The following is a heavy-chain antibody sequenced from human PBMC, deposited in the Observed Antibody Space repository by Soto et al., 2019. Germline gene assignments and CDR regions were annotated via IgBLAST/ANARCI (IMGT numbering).Heavy chain of an antibody. CDR2: ISSTGNYI. J-gene: IGHJ4*02. V-gene: IGHV3-21*01. Sequence: GGSLRLSCAASGFTFSSHNMNWVRQAPGKGLEWVSSISSTGNYIYYADSLKGRFTISRDKAQNSLYLQMNSLRVEDTAVYYCARGAPLYRSGWHFDYWGQGILVTVSS. CDR3: ARGAPLYRSGWHFDY. CDR1: GFTFSSHN. D-gene: IGHD6-19*01.